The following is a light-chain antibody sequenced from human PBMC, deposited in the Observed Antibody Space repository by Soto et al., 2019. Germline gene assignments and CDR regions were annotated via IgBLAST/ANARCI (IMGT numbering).Light chain of an antibody. CDR3: SSYTSISTYV. CDR2: DVS. V-gene: IGLV2-14*01. Sequence: QSALTQPASVSGSPGQSITISCTGTSSDVGGYNYVSWYQQHPGKAPKLMIYDVSNRPSGVSNRFSASKSGNTASLTISGLHAEYEADYYCSSYTSISTYVFGTGTKLTVL. CDR1: SSDVGGYNY. J-gene: IGLJ1*01.